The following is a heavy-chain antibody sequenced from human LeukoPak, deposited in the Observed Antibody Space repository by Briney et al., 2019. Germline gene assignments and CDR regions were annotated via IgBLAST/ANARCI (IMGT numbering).Heavy chain of an antibody. CDR2: FDPEDGET. J-gene: IGHJ4*02. V-gene: IGHV1-24*01. Sequence: ASVKVSCKVSGYTLTELSMHWVRQAPGKGLEWMGSFDPEDGETIYAQKFQGRVTMTEDTSTDTAYMELSSLRSEDTAVYYCATPAGYSGSYPDWGQGTLVTVSS. CDR1: GYTLTELS. CDR3: ATPAGYSGSYPD. D-gene: IGHD1-26*01.